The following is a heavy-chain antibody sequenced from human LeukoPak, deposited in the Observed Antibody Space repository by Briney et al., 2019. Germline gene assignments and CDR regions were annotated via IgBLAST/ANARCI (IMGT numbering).Heavy chain of an antibody. D-gene: IGHD3-3*01. CDR1: GFTFDDYA. CDR2: ISWNSGSI. V-gene: IGHV3-9*01. CDR3: ARDGVVDFWISYGTYNYYYYMDV. Sequence: GRSLRLSCAASGFTFDDYAMHWVRQAPGKGLEWVSGISWNSGSIGYADSVKGRFTISRDNAKNSLYLQMNNLRVEDTAVYYCARDGVVDFWISYGTYNYYYYMDVWGKGTTVTVSS. J-gene: IGHJ6*03.